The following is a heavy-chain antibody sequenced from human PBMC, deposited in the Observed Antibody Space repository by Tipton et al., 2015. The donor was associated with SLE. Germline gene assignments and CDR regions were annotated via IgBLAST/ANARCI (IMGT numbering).Heavy chain of an antibody. CDR3: ARDPRGVAAAGSLDF. V-gene: IGHV4-4*02. CDR1: GGSISSNNW. D-gene: IGHD6-13*01. CDR2: IYHSGDT. Sequence: GLVKPSGTLSLTCAVSGGSISSNNWWSWVRQPPGKGLEWIGQIYHSGDTNNNPSLESRVTISVDKSRNQFSLKLTSVTAADTAVYYCARDPRGVAAAGSLDFWGQGTLVTVSS. J-gene: IGHJ4*02.